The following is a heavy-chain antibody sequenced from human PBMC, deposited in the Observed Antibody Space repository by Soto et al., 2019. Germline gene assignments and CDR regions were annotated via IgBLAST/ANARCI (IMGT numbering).Heavy chain of an antibody. CDR2: IYWNNDK. Sequence: QITLKESGPTLVKPTQTLTLTCTFSGFSLSTGGEGVGWIRQPPGKALEWLALIYWNNDKRYTPSLKSRLTLTKDTSKNQVVVKMTNMQRLYTATYYCAHRLSQTIFGVVENWFAPWGQGTLVTVSS. V-gene: IGHV2-5*01. D-gene: IGHD3-3*01. J-gene: IGHJ5*02. CDR1: GFSLSTGGEG. CDR3: AHRLSQTIFGVVENWFAP.